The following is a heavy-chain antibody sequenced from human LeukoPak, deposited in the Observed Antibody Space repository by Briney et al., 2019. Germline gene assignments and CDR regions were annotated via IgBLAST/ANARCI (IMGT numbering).Heavy chain of an antibody. Sequence: GGSLRLSCAASGFTYSRYAMSWVRQAPGKGLEWVSSISDNGAGTFYADSVKGRFTISRDNSDKALYLQMNSLRAEDTAVYYCAKRSLSGTWYFDLWGRGTLVIVSS. CDR2: ISDNGAGT. D-gene: IGHD3-3*01. V-gene: IGHV3-23*01. CDR3: AKRSLSGTWYFDL. CDR1: GFTYSRYA. J-gene: IGHJ2*01.